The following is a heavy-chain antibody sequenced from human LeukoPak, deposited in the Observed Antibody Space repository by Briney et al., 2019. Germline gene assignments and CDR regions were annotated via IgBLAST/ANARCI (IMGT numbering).Heavy chain of an antibody. D-gene: IGHD3-3*01. J-gene: IGHJ6*03. Sequence: SETLSLTCAVYGGSFSGYYWSWIRQPPGKGLEWIGEINHSGSTNYNPSLKSRVTISVDTSKNQFSLKLSSVTAADTAVYYCARIRLEWLPSPYYYHMDVWGKGTTVTVSS. V-gene: IGHV4-34*01. CDR2: INHSGST. CDR1: GGSFSGYY. CDR3: ARIRLEWLPSPYYYHMDV.